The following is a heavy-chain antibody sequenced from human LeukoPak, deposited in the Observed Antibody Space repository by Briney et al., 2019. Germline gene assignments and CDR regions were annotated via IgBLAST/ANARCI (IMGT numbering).Heavy chain of an antibody. J-gene: IGHJ4*02. V-gene: IGHV7-4-1*02. CDR2: INTNTGNP. D-gene: IGHD3-22*01. Sequence: PGASVKVSCKASGYTFTTYAMNWVRQAPGQGLEWMGWINTNTGNPTYAQGFTGRFVFSLDTSVSTAYLQISSLKAEDTAFYYCARESPYYYDTSDYSGKADSWGQGTLVTVSS. CDR1: GYTFTTYA. CDR3: ARESPYYYDTSDYSGKADS.